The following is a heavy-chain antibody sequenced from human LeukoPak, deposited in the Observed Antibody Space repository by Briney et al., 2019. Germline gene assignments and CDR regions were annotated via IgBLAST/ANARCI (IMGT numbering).Heavy chain of an antibody. J-gene: IGHJ4*02. CDR3: ARDVNYAFDY. Sequence: ASVKVSFKPSGYSFMRKGISWVRQAPGQGLEWMAWISANRGNTNYAQNFPDRVTLTTDTSTSTAYMELRSLTSDDTAVYYCARDVNYAFDYWGQGTLVTVSS. CDR2: ISANRGNT. D-gene: IGHD3-16*01. CDR1: GYSFMRKG. V-gene: IGHV1-18*01.